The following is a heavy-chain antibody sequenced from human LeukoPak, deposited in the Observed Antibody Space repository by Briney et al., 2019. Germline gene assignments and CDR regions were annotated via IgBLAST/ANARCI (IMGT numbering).Heavy chain of an antibody. J-gene: IGHJ6*03. V-gene: IGHV1-18*01. Sequence: GASVKVSCKASGYTFTSYGISWVRQAPGQGLEWMGWISAYNGNTTYAQKLQGRVTMTTDTSTSTAYMELRSLRSDDTAVYYCAREGSNYDILTGYPNDYYYYMDVWGKGTTVTISS. CDR1: GYTFTSYG. D-gene: IGHD3-9*01. CDR2: ISAYNGNT. CDR3: AREGSNYDILTGYPNDYYYYMDV.